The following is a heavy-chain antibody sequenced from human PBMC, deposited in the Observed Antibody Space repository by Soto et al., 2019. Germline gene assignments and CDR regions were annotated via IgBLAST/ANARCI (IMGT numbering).Heavy chain of an antibody. Sequence: GGSLRLSCAASGFTFSSYAMSWVRQAPGKGLEWVSAISGSGGSTNYADSVKGRFTISRDNSKNTLYLQMNSLRAEDTAVYYCAKDNQGSITGTTLPFDYWGQGTLVTVSS. D-gene: IGHD1-7*01. CDR3: AKDNQGSITGTTLPFDY. CDR2: ISGSGGST. V-gene: IGHV3-23*01. CDR1: GFTFSSYA. J-gene: IGHJ4*02.